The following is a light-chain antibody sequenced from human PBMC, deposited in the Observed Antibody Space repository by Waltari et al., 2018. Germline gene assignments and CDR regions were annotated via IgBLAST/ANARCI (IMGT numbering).Light chain of an antibody. Sequence: HSALTQPPSVSGAPGQRVTISCSGGGSNIGAGFDVQWYQQLPRAAPKVVLNGGGPRPSGVPDRFSGFKAGTSASLAIAGLQAEDEGDYYCQSYDSGLTGYVFGTGTKVTVL. CDR1: GSNIGAGFD. V-gene: IGLV1-40*01. J-gene: IGLJ1*01. CDR3: QSYDSGLTGYV. CDR2: GGG.